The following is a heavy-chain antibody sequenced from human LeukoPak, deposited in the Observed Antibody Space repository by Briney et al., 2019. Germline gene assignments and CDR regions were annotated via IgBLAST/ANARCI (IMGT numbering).Heavy chain of an antibody. CDR3: ARAVAVAGPLDY. J-gene: IGHJ4*02. CDR1: GGSISSSSYY. V-gene: IGHV4-39*07. D-gene: IGHD6-19*01. CDR2: INHSGST. Sequence: SETLSLTCTVSGGSISSSSYYWGWIRQPPGKGLEWIGEINHSGSTNYNPSLKSRVTISVDTSKNQFSLKLSSVTAADTAVYYCARAVAVAGPLDYWGQGTLVTVSS.